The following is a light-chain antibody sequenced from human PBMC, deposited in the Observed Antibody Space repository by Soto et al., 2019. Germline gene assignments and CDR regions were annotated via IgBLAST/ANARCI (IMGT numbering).Light chain of an antibody. V-gene: IGKV3-15*01. CDR2: GAS. CDR3: QQYKNWPWT. J-gene: IGKJ1*01. Sequence: EVVMTQSPATLSVSPGERATLSCRASQSVSSNLAWYQQKPGQAPRLLIYGASTRATGIPARFSGSGSGTEFTLTISSLQSEDCAVYYCQQYKNWPWTFGQGTKVDIK. CDR1: QSVSSN.